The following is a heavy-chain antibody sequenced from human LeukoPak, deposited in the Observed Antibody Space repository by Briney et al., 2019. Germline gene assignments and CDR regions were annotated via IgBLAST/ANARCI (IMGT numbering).Heavy chain of an antibody. Sequence: PGGSLRLSCAASGFTFGTYAMNWVRQAPGKGLEGVSGILARGSTTYYADSVKGRFTISRDNSKNTLYLQMNSLRAEDTAIYYCAKDRVPDGRWNFDFWGQGTLVTVSS. V-gene: IGHV3-23*01. CDR1: GFTFGTYA. D-gene: IGHD1-1*01. CDR3: AKDRVPDGRWNFDF. J-gene: IGHJ4*02. CDR2: ILARGSTT.